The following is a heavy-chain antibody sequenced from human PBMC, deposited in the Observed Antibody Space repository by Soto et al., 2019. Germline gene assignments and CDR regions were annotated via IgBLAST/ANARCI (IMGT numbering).Heavy chain of an antibody. CDR2: MYHSGTT. CDR1: GGSISRNTFF. J-gene: IGHJ4*02. CDR3: ARHRSSFTMFGVVFEY. Sequence: SETLSLTCTVSGGSISRNTFFWGWIRQPPGKGLEWIGSMYHSGTTYFNESLKNRVTISVDKSNNLCSLKLSSVTAADTAVYYCARHRSSFTMFGVVFEYWGRGVLVTVST. V-gene: IGHV4-39*01. D-gene: IGHD3-3*01.